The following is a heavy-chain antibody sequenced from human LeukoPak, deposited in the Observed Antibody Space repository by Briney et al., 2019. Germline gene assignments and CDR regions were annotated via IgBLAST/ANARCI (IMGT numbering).Heavy chain of an antibody. V-gene: IGHV4-38-2*02. D-gene: IGHD1-26*01. CDR3: VRCGSYCLDY. Sequence: SETLSLSCTVSGYSINSGYYWGWIRQSPGEGLEFIGSMHHSGITHYNPSLRSRVTISIDTSQNQFSLKLSSVTAADTAFYYCVRCGSYCLDYWGQGTLVTVSS. CDR1: GYSINSGYY. J-gene: IGHJ4*02. CDR2: MHHSGIT.